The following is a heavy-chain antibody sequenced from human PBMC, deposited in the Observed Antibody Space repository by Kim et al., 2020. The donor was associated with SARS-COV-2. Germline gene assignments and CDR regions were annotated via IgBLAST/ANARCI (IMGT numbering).Heavy chain of an antibody. CDR2: IYYSGST. Sequence: SETLSLTCTVSGGSVSSGSYYWSWIRQPPGKGLEWIGYIYYSGSTNYNPSLKSRVTISVDTSKNQFSLKLSSVTAADTAVYYCARATQTKLWFGELSADPIHIWGQGTLAT. V-gene: IGHV4-61*01. CDR1: GGSVSSGSYY. J-gene: IGHJ4*02. D-gene: IGHD3-10*01. CDR3: ARATQTKLWFGELSADPIHI.